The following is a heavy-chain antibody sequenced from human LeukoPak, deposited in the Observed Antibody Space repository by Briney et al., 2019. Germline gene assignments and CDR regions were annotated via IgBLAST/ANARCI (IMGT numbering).Heavy chain of an antibody. Sequence: GGSLRLSCAASGFTFSTYWMSWVRQAPGKGLEWVANIRQDGSDKYYVDSVKGRFTISRDNAKNSLYLQMNSLTAEDTAVYYCARDGGSAIPFDYWGQGTPVTVSS. CDR3: ARDGGSAIPFDY. V-gene: IGHV3-7*01. J-gene: IGHJ4*02. CDR2: IRQDGSDK. CDR1: GFTFSTYW.